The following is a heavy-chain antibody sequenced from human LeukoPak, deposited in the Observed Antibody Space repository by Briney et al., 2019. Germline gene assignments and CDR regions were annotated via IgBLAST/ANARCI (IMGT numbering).Heavy chain of an antibody. V-gene: IGHV3-74*01. CDR3: ATARNFRFEY. D-gene: IGHD1-7*01. Sequence: GGSLRLSCATSGLTFRTTWMHRVRQAPGKGLMWVSRMNGEGTTIDYADSVKGRFTVSRDYAKNTLFLQMNNLRTEDTALYFCATARNFRFEYWGQGSLVIVSA. J-gene: IGHJ4*02. CDR1: GLTFRTTW. CDR2: MNGEGTTI.